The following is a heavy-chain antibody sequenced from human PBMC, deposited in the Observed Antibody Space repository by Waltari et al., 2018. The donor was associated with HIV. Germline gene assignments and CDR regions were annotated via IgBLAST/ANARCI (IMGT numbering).Heavy chain of an antibody. CDR2: IYPTGDT. V-gene: IGHV4-4*07. CDR3: ARDFYFGSADYAYFDS. D-gene: IGHD3-10*01. CDR1: GGSINNYY. J-gene: IGHJ4*02. Sequence: QVQLQESGPGLVTPSETLSLTCTVSGGSINNYYWSWVRQPAGRALEWIGRIYPTGDTNYNPSLSSRLTLSVDKSKSQFSLKLNSVTTADTAIYYCARDFYFGSADYAYFDSWGQGTRVIVSS.